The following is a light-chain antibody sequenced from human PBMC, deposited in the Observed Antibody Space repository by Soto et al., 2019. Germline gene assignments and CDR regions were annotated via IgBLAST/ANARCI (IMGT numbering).Light chain of an antibody. Sequence: DILLSRRPHSLSASVGDRVTISCRASQGNTSWFCWQQQQPQKAPKLLNYDANPMERGVPSRIGGRGSAKEFTHTSRREEDDACAYYYRQRSHLHRTFGQGTRLEIK. V-gene: IGKV1-5*01. CDR2: DAN. J-gene: IGKJ5*01. CDR3: QRSHLHRT. CDR1: QGNTSW.